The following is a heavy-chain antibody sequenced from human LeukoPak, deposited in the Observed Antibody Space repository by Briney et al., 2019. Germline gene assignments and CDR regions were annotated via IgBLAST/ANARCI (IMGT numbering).Heavy chain of an antibody. J-gene: IGHJ4*02. V-gene: IGHV3-23*01. D-gene: IGHD3-3*01. Sequence: TGGSLRLSCAASGFTFSSYAMSWVRQAPGKGLEWVSAISGSGGSTYYADSVKGRFTISRDNSKNTLYLQMKSLRAEDTAVYYCAKGTIWSAYRYYWGQGTLVTVSS. CDR3: AKGTIWSAYRYY. CDR1: GFTFSSYA. CDR2: ISGSGGST.